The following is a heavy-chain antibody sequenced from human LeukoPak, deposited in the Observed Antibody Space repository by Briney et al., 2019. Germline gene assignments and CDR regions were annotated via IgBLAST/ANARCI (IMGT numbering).Heavy chain of an antibody. CDR2: IKQDGSEE. D-gene: IGHD1/OR15-1a*01. V-gene: IGHV3-7*01. J-gene: IGHJ4*02. CDR1: GFTFSGYW. Sequence: PGGSLRLSCVASGFTFSGYWMTWVRQAPGRGLEWVANIKQDGSEEYYVDSVKGRFTISRDNAKNSLYLQMNSLRVEDTAVYYCARNSRLVDYWGQGTLATVSS. CDR3: ARNSRLVDY.